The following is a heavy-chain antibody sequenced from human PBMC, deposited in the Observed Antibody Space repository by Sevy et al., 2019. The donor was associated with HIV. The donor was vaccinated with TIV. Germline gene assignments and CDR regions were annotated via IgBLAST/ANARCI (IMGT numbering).Heavy chain of an antibody. CDR1: GFTFSSYA. CDR2: ISYDGSNK. J-gene: IGHJ4*02. V-gene: IGHV3-30-3*01. CDR3: ARDSWYCSSTSCYLFDY. Sequence: WGSLRLSCAASGFTFSSYAMHWVRQAPGKGLEWVAVISYDGSNKYCADSVKGRFTISRDNSKNTLYLQMNSLRAEDTAVYYCARDSWYCSSTSCYLFDYWGQGTLVTVSS. D-gene: IGHD2-2*01.